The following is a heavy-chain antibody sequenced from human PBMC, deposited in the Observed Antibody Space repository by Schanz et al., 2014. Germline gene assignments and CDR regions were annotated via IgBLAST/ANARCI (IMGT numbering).Heavy chain of an antibody. J-gene: IGHJ2*01. CDR1: GYTFTDYG. CDR3: ARLSVAGRPHVNYWYFDL. V-gene: IGHV1-2*04. D-gene: IGHD6-19*01. CDR2: INPNSGDT. Sequence: QVQLVQSGAEVKKPGASVKVSCKASGYTFTDYGLSWVRQAPGQGLEWMGWINPNSGDTNYAQKFQGWVTMTRDTSISTAYMEVSRLKSDDTAVYYCARLSVAGRPHVNYWYFDLWGRGTLVTVSS.